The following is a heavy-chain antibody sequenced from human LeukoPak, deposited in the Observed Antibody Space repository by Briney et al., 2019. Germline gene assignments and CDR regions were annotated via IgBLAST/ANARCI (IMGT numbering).Heavy chain of an antibody. D-gene: IGHD6-13*01. V-gene: IGHV3-33*01. Sequence: QPGGSLRLSCTASGFTFSTYGIHWVRQAPGKGLEWVAVIWYDGSNKYYADSVKGRFTISRDNSKNTLYLQMNSLRAEDTAVYYCARDITSSWYDYWGQGTLVTVSS. CDR1: GFTFSTYG. CDR3: ARDITSSWYDY. CDR2: IWYDGSNK. J-gene: IGHJ4*02.